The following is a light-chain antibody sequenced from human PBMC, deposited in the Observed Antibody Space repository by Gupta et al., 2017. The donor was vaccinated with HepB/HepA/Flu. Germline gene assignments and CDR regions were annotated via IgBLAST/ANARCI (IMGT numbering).Light chain of an antibody. CDR3: QSYDSSLSGYV. Sequence: QSVLTQPPSVSGAPGQRATLSCTGGSSHIRAGYDLPWSQQLPGTSPKLLIYGTSNRPSGVPDRFSGSKSGTSASLAITVLQSEDEADYYCQSYDSSLSGYVFGTGTKATVL. CDR1: SSHIRAGYD. V-gene: IGLV1-40*01. J-gene: IGLJ1*01. CDR2: GTS.